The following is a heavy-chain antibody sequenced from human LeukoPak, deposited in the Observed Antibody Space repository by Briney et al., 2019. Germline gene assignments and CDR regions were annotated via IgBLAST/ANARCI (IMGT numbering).Heavy chain of an antibody. V-gene: IGHV3-74*01. Sequence: GGSLRLSCVASGFTFSSYWMHWVRQVPGKGLVWVSRINSDGYSINYADSVKGRFTISRDNAKNTLYLQTNSLRAEDTAVYYCVRATWGSYFDYWGQGTLVTVSS. D-gene: IGHD7-27*01. CDR1: GFTFSSYW. CDR3: VRATWGSYFDY. J-gene: IGHJ4*02. CDR2: INSDGYSI.